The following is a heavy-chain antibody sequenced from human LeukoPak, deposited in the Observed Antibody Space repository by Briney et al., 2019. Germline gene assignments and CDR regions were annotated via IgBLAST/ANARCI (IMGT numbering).Heavy chain of an antibody. Sequence: HAGGSLRLSCAASGFTFSSYAMSWVRQAPGKGLEWVSAISGSGGSTYYADSVKGRFTISRDNSKNTLYLQMNSLRAEDTAVYYCALTRDIVVVPAAITYYGMDVWGQGTTVTVSS. D-gene: IGHD2-2*01. CDR3: ALTRDIVVVPAAITYYGMDV. J-gene: IGHJ6*02. CDR2: ISGSGGST. CDR1: GFTFSSYA. V-gene: IGHV3-23*01.